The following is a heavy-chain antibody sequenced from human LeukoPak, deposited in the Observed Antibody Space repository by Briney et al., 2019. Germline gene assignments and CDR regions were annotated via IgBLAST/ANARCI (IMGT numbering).Heavy chain of an antibody. Sequence: PWASVKVSCKASGYTFTSYGISWVRQAPGQGLEWMGWISAYNGNTNYAQKLQGRVTMTTDTSTSTAYMELRSLRSDDTAVYYCARDLLWLGRQDTETDYWGQGTLVTVSS. CDR3: ARDLLWLGRQDTETDY. CDR2: ISAYNGNT. J-gene: IGHJ4*02. CDR1: GYTFTSYG. V-gene: IGHV1-18*04. D-gene: IGHD3-10*01.